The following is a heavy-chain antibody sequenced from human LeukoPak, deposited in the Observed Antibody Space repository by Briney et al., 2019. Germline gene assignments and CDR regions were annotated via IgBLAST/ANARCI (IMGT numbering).Heavy chain of an antibody. CDR3: ASNGGYCSSTSCYRYWFDP. V-gene: IGHV1-69*13. Sequence: SVKVSCKASGYTFTSYYMHWVRQAPGQGLEWMGGIIPIFGTANYAQKFQGRVTITADESTSTAYMELSSLRSEDTAVYYCASNGGYCSSTSCYRYWFDPWGQGTLVTVSS. CDR2: IIPIFGTA. CDR1: GYTFTSYY. D-gene: IGHD2-2*02. J-gene: IGHJ5*02.